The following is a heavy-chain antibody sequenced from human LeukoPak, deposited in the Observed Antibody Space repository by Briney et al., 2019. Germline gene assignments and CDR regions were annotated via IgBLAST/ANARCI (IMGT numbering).Heavy chain of an antibody. V-gene: IGHV1-2*02. D-gene: IGHD6-6*01. CDR1: GYTFTGYY. CDR3: ARAQYSERNYYGMDV. J-gene: IGHJ6*02. CDR2: INPNSGGT. Sequence: ASVKVSCKASGYTFTGYYMHWVRQAPGQGLEWMGWINPNSGGTNYAQKFQGRVTMTRDTSISTAYMKLSRLRSDDTAVYYCARAQYSERNYYGMDVWGQGTTVTVSS.